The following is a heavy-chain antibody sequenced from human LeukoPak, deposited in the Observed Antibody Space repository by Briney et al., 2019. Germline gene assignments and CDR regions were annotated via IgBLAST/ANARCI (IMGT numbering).Heavy chain of an antibody. D-gene: IGHD3-22*01. CDR2: ISGSGGST. Sequence: GGSLRLSCAASGFTFSSYAMSWVRQAPGKGLEWVSAISGSGGSTYYADSVKGRFTISRDNSKNTLYLRMNSLRAEDTAVYYCAKEGVGGFYYDSSGYYYFDYWGQGTLVTVSS. CDR3: AKEGVGGFYYDSSGYYYFDY. V-gene: IGHV3-23*01. J-gene: IGHJ4*02. CDR1: GFTFSSYA.